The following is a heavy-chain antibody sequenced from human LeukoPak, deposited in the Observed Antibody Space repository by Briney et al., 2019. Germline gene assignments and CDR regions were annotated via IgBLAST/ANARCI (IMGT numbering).Heavy chain of an antibody. Sequence: GGSLRLSCAASGFTFSVYEMNWVRQAPGKGLEWVSYIGSSGSTVYYADSVKGRFNISRNNAKNSLYMQMASLRDEDTAIYYCARDTLEYSNSPDALAIWGQGTMVTVSS. CDR3: ARDTLEYSNSPDALAI. CDR1: GFTFSVYE. CDR2: IGSSGSTV. V-gene: IGHV3-48*03. D-gene: IGHD4-23*01. J-gene: IGHJ3*02.